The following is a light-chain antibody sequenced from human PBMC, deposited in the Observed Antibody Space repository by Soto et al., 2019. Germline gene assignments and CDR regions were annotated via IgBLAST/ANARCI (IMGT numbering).Light chain of an antibody. V-gene: IGKV3-20*01. Sequence: EIVLTQSPGTLSLSPGERASLSCRASQTIGSTYLAWYQQKPGQAPRLLIYGASSRATGIPDRFSGSGSGTDFTLTITRLEPEDSAMDYCQQYGSSPSFGGGTKVEIK. CDR3: QQYGSSPS. J-gene: IGKJ4*01. CDR2: GAS. CDR1: QTIGSTY.